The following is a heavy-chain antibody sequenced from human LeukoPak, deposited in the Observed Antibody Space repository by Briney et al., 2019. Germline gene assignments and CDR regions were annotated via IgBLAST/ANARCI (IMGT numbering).Heavy chain of an antibody. Sequence: PSGTLSLTCAVSGGSITSDNWWTWVRQPPGKGLEWIGAIYHSGSTYYNPSLKSRVTISVDKSKNQFSLRLNSVTAADTAVYFCARDRDGMGVWGQGTTVTVSS. CDR1: GGSITSDNW. CDR2: IYHSGST. V-gene: IGHV4-4*02. J-gene: IGHJ6*02. CDR3: ARDRDGMGV.